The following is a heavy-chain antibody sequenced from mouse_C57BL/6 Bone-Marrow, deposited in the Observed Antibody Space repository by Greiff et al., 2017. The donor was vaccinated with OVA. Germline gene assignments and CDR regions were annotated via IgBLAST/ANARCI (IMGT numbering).Heavy chain of an antibody. V-gene: IGHV1-74*01. Sequence: QVQLKQPGAELVKPGASVKVSCKASGYTFTSYWMHWVKQRPGQGLEWIGRIHPSDSDTNYNQKFKGKATLTVDKSSSTAYMQLSSLTSEDSAVYYCAIGDYGYPWFAYWGQGTLVTVSA. J-gene: IGHJ3*01. CDR1: GYTFTSYW. CDR3: AIGDYGYPWFAY. D-gene: IGHD2-2*01. CDR2: IHPSDSDT.